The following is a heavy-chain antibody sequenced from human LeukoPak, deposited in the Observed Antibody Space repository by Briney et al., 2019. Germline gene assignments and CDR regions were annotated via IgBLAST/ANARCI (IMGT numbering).Heavy chain of an antibody. V-gene: IGHV3-7*01. J-gene: IGHJ6*02. Sequence: GGSLRLSCAASGFTFNKYWMSWVRQAPGEGLERVASINQGGSEKYYVDSVKGRFTISRDNAKNSLNLQMNSLRAEDTAVYYCARDLQWLAYYYYYGMDVWGQGTTVTVSS. CDR3: ARDLQWLAYYYYYGMDV. CDR1: GFTFNKYW. CDR2: INQGGSEK. D-gene: IGHD6-19*01.